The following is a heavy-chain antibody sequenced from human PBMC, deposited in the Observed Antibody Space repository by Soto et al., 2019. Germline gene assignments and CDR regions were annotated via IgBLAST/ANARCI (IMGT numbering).Heavy chain of an antibody. CDR2: ISGSGGST. CDR1: GFTFSSYA. V-gene: IGHV3-23*01. CDR3: ARTRTKYYDILTGPILLGFDP. J-gene: IGHJ5*02. D-gene: IGHD3-9*01. Sequence: PGGSLRLSCAASGFTFSSYAMSWVRQAPGKGLEWVSAISGSGGSTYYADSVKGRFTISRDNPKNTLYLQMNSLRAEDTAVYYCARTRTKYYDILTGPILLGFDPWGQGTLVTVAS.